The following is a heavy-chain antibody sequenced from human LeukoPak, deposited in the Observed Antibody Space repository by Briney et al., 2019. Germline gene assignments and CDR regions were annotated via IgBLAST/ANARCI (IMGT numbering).Heavy chain of an antibody. D-gene: IGHD2-15*01. J-gene: IGHJ4*02. CDR1: GYTFTGYY. CDR3: ARGGPYCSGGSCYPYYFDY. V-gene: IGHV1-2*02. Sequence: ASVKVSCKASGYTFTGYYMHWVRQAPGQGLEWMGWINPNSGGTNYAQKFQGRVTMTRDTSISTAYMELSRLRSDDTAVYYCARGGPYCSGGSCYPYYFDYWGQGTLVTVSS. CDR2: INPNSGGT.